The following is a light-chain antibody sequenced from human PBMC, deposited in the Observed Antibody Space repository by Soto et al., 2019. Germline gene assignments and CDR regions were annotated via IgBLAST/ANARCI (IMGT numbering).Light chain of an antibody. V-gene: IGKV3-20*01. CDR1: QRVSSSY. J-gene: IGKJ4*01. CDR3: QDYGPSPRLT. Sequence: EIVLTQSPGTLSLSPGETATLSCRASQRVSSSYLGWYQQKPGQAPRLLIYGGSTRATGIPDRFSGSGSGTDFTLTVSRLEPEDFAVYYCQDYGPSPRLTFGGGTKVEMK. CDR2: GGS.